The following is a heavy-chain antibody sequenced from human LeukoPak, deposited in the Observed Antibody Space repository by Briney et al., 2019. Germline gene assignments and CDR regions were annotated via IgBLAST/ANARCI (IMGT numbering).Heavy chain of an antibody. CDR1: GFTFRSYA. Sequence: GGSLRLSCAASGFTFRSYAMSWVRQAPGKGLEWVSAISKDADATYYAGSVKGRFTISRDNSKNTLYLQMGSLRGEDMAVYYCAREGPGGYVGPYFDYWGQGTLVTVSS. V-gene: IGHV3-23*01. J-gene: IGHJ4*02. CDR2: ISKDADAT. CDR3: AREGPGGYVGPYFDY. D-gene: IGHD3-9*01.